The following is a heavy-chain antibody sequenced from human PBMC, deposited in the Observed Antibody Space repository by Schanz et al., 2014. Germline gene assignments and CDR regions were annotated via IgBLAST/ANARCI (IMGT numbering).Heavy chain of an antibody. Sequence: EVQLLESGGGLVQPGGSLRLSCAVSGFTFSSYAMSWVRQAPGKGLEWVSTISGGGGGYRPYADSVKGRFTISRDNSITPLSLPMTSLRADDTAVYYSAKGQGAVINNWYFDPWGRGTLVTVSS. D-gene: IGHD2-21*01. CDR2: ISGGGGGYR. V-gene: IGHV3-23*01. CDR3: AKGQGAVINNWYFDP. J-gene: IGHJ2*01. CDR1: GFTFSSYA.